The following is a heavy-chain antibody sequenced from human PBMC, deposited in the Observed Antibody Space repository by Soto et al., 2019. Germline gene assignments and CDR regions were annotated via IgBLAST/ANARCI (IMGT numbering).Heavy chain of an antibody. CDR2: IYYSGHT. V-gene: IGHV4-61*01. J-gene: IGHJ4*02. CDR1: GDSVSSGNKY. Sequence: SETLSLTCSASGDSVSSGNKYWSWIRQPPGKGLEWLGYIYYSGHTNYNPSLKSRVTISVDTSQNQFSLNLSSVTAADTAVHYCARAGYSYHIDSWGQGTLVTVSS. CDR3: ARAGYSYHIDS. D-gene: IGHD5-18*01.